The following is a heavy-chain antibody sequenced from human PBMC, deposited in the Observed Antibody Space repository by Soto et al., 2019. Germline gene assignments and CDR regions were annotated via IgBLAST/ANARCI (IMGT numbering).Heavy chain of an antibody. CDR3: ARHRAVGIPFDP. V-gene: IGHV3-33*01. J-gene: IGHJ5*02. CDR1: GFTFSNYG. D-gene: IGHD5-18*01. Sequence: QVQLEESGGGVVQPGRSLRLSCAASGFTFSNYGFHWLLQAPGKGLELVADIWSHGRNTYYADSVEGRFTISRDNSKNTVYLDMNSLRVEDTAVYFCARHRAVGIPFDPWGQGTLVTVSS. CDR2: IWSHGRNT.